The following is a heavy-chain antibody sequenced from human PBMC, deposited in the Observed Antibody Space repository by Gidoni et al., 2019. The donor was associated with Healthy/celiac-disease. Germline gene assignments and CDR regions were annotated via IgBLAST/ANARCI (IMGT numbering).Heavy chain of an antibody. Sequence: QVQLVQSGAEVKKPGSSVKVSCKASGGTFSSYAISWVRQAPGQGLEWMGGIIPIFGTANYAQKFQGRVTITADKSTSTAYMELSSLRSEVTAVYYCASPYYYDSSGYYYYYYGMDVWGQGTTVTVSS. CDR2: IIPIFGTA. J-gene: IGHJ6*02. D-gene: IGHD3-22*01. V-gene: IGHV1-69*06. CDR3: ASPYYYDSSGYYYYYYGMDV. CDR1: GGTFSSYA.